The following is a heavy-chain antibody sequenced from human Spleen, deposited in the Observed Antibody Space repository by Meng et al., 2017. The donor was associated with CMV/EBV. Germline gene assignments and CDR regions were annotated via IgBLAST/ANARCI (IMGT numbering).Heavy chain of an antibody. J-gene: IGHJ5*02. Sequence: LTFAVSGGSIRRPDWWSWVRQPPGMGLEWIGQVYHSVSTRYNPSLKSRVSMSVDNSNNHFSLKVISVTAADTAVYYCATIIGSTLGPWGQGILVTVSS. D-gene: IGHD5/OR15-5a*01. CDR1: GGSIRRPDW. V-gene: IGHV4-4*02. CDR2: VYHSVST. CDR3: ATIIGSTLGP.